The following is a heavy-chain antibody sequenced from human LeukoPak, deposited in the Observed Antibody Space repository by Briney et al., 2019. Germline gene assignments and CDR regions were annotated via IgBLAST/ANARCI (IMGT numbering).Heavy chain of an antibody. J-gene: IGHJ4*02. CDR1: GFTFSSYS. CDR2: ISSSSSTI. Sequence: GGSLRLSCAASGFTFSSYSMNWVRQAPGKGLEWVSYISSSSSTIYYADSVKGRFTISRDNAKNSLHLQMNSLRAEDTAVYYCARLSPPDYWGQGTLVTVSS. CDR3: ARLSPPDY. V-gene: IGHV3-48*01.